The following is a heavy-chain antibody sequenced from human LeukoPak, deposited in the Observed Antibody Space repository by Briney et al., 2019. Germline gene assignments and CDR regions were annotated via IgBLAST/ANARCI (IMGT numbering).Heavy chain of an antibody. J-gene: IGHJ4*02. CDR2: IRWDDER. D-gene: IGHD1-1*01. Sequence: GGSLRLSCSASGFTFSSFWMGWVRRAQGRGREGVASIRWDDERHHVDSVTGRFSVSRDNAKNSLYLQMNSLRAEDTAVYFCSRITTNGYFEYWGQGALVTVSS. CDR3: SRITTNGYFEY. V-gene: IGHV3-7*01. CDR1: GFTFSSFW.